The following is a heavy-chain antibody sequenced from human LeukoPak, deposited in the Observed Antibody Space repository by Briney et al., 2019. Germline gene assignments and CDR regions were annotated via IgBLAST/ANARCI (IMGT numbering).Heavy chain of an antibody. CDR1: GGSISSSGYY. CDR3: ARVGFGEYTGWDYYYYMDV. CDR2: IYYSGST. V-gene: IGHV4-39*07. Sequence: SETLSLTCTVSGGSISSSGYYWGWLRQPQGKGLEWIGSIYYSGSTYYNPSLKSRVTISVDTSKHQCSLRLSSVTAADTAVYYCARVGFGEYTGWDYYYYMDVWGKGTTVTLSS. D-gene: IGHD3-10*01. J-gene: IGHJ6*03.